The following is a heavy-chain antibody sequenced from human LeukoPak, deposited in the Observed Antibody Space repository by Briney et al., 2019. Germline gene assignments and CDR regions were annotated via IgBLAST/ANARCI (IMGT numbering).Heavy chain of an antibody. D-gene: IGHD4-11*01. CDR2: IYHSGTT. V-gene: IGHV4-31*03. Sequence: PSETLSLTCTVSGDSMTRGGYYWSWVRQHPGEGLEWIGFIYHSGTTFYNPSLEGRAAISVDTSQNQFSLKLTSVTAADTAVYYCAGAVDYRNYFDYWGQGTLVTVSS. J-gene: IGHJ4*02. CDR3: AGAVDYRNYFDY. CDR1: GDSMTRGGYY.